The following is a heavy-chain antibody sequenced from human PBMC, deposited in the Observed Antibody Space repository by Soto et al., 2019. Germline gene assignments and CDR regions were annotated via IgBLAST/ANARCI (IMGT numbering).Heavy chain of an antibody. CDR2: INAGNGNT. V-gene: IGHV1-3*01. CDR3: ARQYCSGGSCYFGYYYYMDV. CDR1: GYTFTGYY. Sequence: GASVKVACKASGYTFTGYYMHWVRQAPGQGLEWMGWINAGNGNTKYSQKFQGRVAITRDTSASTAYMELSSLRSEDTAVYYCARQYCSGGSCYFGYYYYMDVWGKGTTVTVSS. J-gene: IGHJ6*03. D-gene: IGHD2-15*01.